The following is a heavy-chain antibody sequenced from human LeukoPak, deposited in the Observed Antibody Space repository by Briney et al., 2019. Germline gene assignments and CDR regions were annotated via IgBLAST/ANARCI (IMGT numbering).Heavy chain of an antibody. D-gene: IGHD6-13*01. Sequence: ASVKVSCKASGYTFTSYYIHWVRQAPGQGLEWMGIINPSGGSTSYAQKFQGRVTMTRDTSTSTVYMELSSLRSEDTAVYYCARGEYSSSWYWNDYYYGMDVWGQGTTVTVSS. CDR3: ARGEYSSSWYWNDYYYGMDV. V-gene: IGHV1-46*01. J-gene: IGHJ6*02. CDR2: INPSGGST. CDR1: GYTFTSYY.